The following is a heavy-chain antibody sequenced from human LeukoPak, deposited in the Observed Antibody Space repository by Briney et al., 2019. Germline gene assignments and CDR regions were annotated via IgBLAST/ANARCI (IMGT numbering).Heavy chain of an antibody. J-gene: IGHJ4*02. CDR1: GFTFSDYY. V-gene: IGHV3-11*01. D-gene: IGHD1-26*01. Sequence: GGSLRLSCAASGFTFSDYYMSWIRQAPGKGLEWVSYTGSSGSTIYYADSVKGRFTISRDNAKNSLYLQMNSLRAEDTAVYYCARDRYVGATTAGDSDSWGQGTLVTVSS. CDR2: TGSSGSTI. CDR3: ARDRYVGATTAGDSDS.